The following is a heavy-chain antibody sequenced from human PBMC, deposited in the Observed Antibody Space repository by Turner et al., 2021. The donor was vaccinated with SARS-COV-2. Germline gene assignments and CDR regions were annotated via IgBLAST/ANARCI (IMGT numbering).Heavy chain of an antibody. CDR3: ARIPLYYYDSSGYVDVGLSGYYFDY. CDR1: GYTFTGYY. J-gene: IGHJ4*02. D-gene: IGHD3-22*01. Sequence: VQMVPSGAEVKKPGASVKVTCMTSGYTFTGYYMHWVRQAPGQGLERMGWINPNSGGTNYAHKFQGRVTMSRDTSISTAYMELSRLRSDNTAVYYCARIPLYYYDSSGYVDVGLSGYYFDYWGQGTLVTVSS. CDR2: INPNSGGT. V-gene: IGHV1-2*07.